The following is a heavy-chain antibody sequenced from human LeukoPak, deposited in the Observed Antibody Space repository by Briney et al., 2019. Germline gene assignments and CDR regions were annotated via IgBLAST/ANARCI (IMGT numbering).Heavy chain of an antibody. CDR2: MNPKSGDT. Sequence: ASVKVSCKTSGYTFTNYEINWVRQATGQGLEWMGWMNPKSGDTVYSQKFQGRVTMTRDTSISTAYMELSSLRSDDTAVYYCARASRSRGWYLGAFDMWGQGIMVTVSS. J-gene: IGHJ3*02. D-gene: IGHD6-19*01. CDR1: GYTFTNYE. CDR3: ARASRSRGWYLGAFDM. V-gene: IGHV1-8*01.